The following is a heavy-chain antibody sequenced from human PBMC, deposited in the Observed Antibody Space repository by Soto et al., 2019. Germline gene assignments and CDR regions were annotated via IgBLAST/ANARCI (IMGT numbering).Heavy chain of an antibody. D-gene: IGHD2-2*01. CDR3: ATYCSSTSCYAMYAVEYLQH. J-gene: IGHJ1*01. CDR2: IKQDGSEK. Sequence: VGSFRLSCAATGFTFSSYWMNLVRQAPGKGLEWVANIKQDGSEKYYVDSVKGRFTISRDNAKNSLYLQMNSLRAEDTAVYYCATYCSSTSCYAMYAVEYLQHWGQGTLVTVSS. CDR1: GFTFSSYW. V-gene: IGHV3-7*05.